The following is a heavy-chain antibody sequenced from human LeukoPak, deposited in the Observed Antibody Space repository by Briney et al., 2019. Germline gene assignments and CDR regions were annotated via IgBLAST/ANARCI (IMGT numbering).Heavy chain of an antibody. CDR3: ARESPSYSNYRFDY. CDR1: GGSMSHH. V-gene: IGHV4-59*11. D-gene: IGHD4-11*01. Sequence: SETLSLTCTVSGGSMSHHWSWIRQSSGKGLEWIGYISHTASTNYNPSLKSRVTISVDRSKNQFSLKLSSVTAADTAVYYCARESPSYSNYRFDYWGQGTLVTVSS. CDR2: ISHTAST. J-gene: IGHJ4*02.